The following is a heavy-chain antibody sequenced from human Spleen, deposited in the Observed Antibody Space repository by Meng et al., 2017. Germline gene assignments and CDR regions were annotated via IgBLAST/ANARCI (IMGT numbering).Heavy chain of an antibody. J-gene: IGHJ3*02. CDR3: ARGVVIGAFDS. V-gene: IGHV3-53*01. CDR2: IYGGGST. Sequence: GESLKISCAASGFTFDEYAMHWVRQAPGKGLEWVSVIYGGGSTYYADSVKGRFTISRDNSKKTLSLQMNSLRADDTAVYYCARGVVIGAFDSWGQGTMVTVSS. D-gene: IGHD2/OR15-2a*01. CDR1: GFTFDEYA.